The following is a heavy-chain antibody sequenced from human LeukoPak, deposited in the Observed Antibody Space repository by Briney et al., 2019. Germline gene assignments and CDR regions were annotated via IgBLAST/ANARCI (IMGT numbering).Heavy chain of an antibody. CDR1: GGSIGSYY. V-gene: IGHV4-59*01. J-gene: IGHJ4*02. CDR3: ARHEEYSYGYRKKTGVVSAYFDY. CDR2: IYYSGST. D-gene: IGHD5-18*01. Sequence: SETLSLTCTVSGGSIGSYYWSWIRQPPGKGLEWIGYIYYSGSTNYNPSLKSRVTISVDTSKNQFSLKLSSVTAADTAVYYCARHEEYSYGYRKKTGVVSAYFDYWGQGTLVTVSS.